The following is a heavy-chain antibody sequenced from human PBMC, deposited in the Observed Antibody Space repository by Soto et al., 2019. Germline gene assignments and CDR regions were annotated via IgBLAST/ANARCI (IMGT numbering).Heavy chain of an antibody. J-gene: IGHJ4*02. CDR1: GYRFSDNG. V-gene: IGHV1-18*04. CDR2: ISADNGNG. Sequence: QAPLVQSGGGVKKPGASVKVSCKPSGYRFSDNGISWVRQAPGQGLEWMGWISADNGNGNYAQKFQGRVTMTTDTSTSTAYMEMRSLRSDASAVYYCARDSSGSSAYSYWGQGTLVTVSS. D-gene: IGHD3-22*01. CDR3: ARDSSGSSAYSY.